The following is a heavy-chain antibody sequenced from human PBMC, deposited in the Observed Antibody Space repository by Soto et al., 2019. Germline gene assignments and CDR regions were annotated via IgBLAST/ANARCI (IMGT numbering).Heavy chain of an antibody. CDR2: ISAYNGNK. V-gene: IGHV1-18*01. CDR3: ARDSVRFLEWLDAFDI. CDR1: GYTFTSYG. Sequence: QVQLVQSGAEVKKPGASVKVSCKASGYTFTSYGISWVRQAPGQGLEWMGWISAYNGNKNYAQKLQGRVTMTTDTSTSTAYMELRSLRSDDTAVYYCARDSVRFLEWLDAFDIWGQGTMVTVSS. D-gene: IGHD3-3*01. J-gene: IGHJ3*02.